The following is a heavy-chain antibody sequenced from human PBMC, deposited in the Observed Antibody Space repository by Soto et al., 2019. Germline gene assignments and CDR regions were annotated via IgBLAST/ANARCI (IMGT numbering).Heavy chain of an antibody. J-gene: IGHJ4*02. Sequence: PGGSLRLSCAASGFTFSSYAMSWVRQAPGKGLEWVSAISGSGGSTYYADSVKGRFTISRDNSKNTLYLQMNSLRAEDTAVYYCAKFGVVVVAATPDDYWGQGTLVTVSS. CDR2: ISGSGGST. V-gene: IGHV3-23*01. D-gene: IGHD2-15*01. CDR1: GFTFSSYA. CDR3: AKFGVVVVAATPDDY.